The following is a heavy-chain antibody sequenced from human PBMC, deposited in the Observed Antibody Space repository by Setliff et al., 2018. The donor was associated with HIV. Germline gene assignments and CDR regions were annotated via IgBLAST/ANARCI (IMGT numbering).Heavy chain of an antibody. CDR3: ARGYYGSGSYWWFDP. CDR2: IYTSGST. Sequence: SETLSLTCTVSGGSISSGGYYWTWVRQHPGEGLEWIGRIYTSGSTNYNPSLKSRVTMSVDTSKNQFSLKLSSVTAADTAVYYCARGYYGSGSYWWFDPWGQGTLVTVSS. V-gene: IGHV4-61*02. CDR1: GGSISSGGYY. J-gene: IGHJ5*02. D-gene: IGHD3-10*01.